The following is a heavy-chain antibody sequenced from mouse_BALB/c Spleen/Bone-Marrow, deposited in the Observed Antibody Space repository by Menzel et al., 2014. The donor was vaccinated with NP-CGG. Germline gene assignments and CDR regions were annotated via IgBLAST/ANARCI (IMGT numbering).Heavy chain of an antibody. Sequence: VQLQQSGAELVRPGSSVKISCKASGYACSANWMNWVKQRPGQGREWIGQIYPGDGDTNYNGKFKGKATLTADKSSSTAYMQLSSLTSEDSAVYFCTRSTATFDYWGQGTTLTVSS. D-gene: IGHD1-2*01. J-gene: IGHJ2*01. V-gene: IGHV1-80*01. CDR2: IYPGDGDT. CDR3: TRSTATFDY. CDR1: GYACSANW.